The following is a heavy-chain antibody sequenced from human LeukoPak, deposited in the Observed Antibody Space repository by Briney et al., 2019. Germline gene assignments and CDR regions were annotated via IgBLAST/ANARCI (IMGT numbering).Heavy chain of an antibody. Sequence: ASQTLSLTCTVSGGSISSGGYYWSWIRQPPGKGLEWIGEINHSGSTNYNPSLKSRVTISVDTSKNQFSLKLSSVTAADTAVYYCARGIQPSSDFDYWGQGTLVTVSS. CDR2: INHSGST. CDR3: ARGIQPSSDFDY. CDR1: GGSISSGGYY. D-gene: IGHD5-18*01. V-gene: IGHV4-30-2*01. J-gene: IGHJ4*02.